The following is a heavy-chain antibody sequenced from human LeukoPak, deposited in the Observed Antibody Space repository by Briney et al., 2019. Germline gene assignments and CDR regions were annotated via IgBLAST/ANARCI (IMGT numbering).Heavy chain of an antibody. Sequence: SETLSLTCAVSGYSISSGYYWGWIRQPPGKVLEWIGSIYHSGSTYYNPSLKSRVTISVDTSKNQFSLKLSSVTAADTAVYYCARGGPRGYSYGYQYWGQGTLVTVSS. CDR3: ARGGPRGYSYGYQY. CDR2: IYHSGST. J-gene: IGHJ4*02. CDR1: GYSISSGYY. D-gene: IGHD5-18*01. V-gene: IGHV4-38-2*01.